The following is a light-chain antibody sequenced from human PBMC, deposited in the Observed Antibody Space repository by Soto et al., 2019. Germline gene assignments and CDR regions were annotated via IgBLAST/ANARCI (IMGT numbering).Light chain of an antibody. CDR2: KAS. CDR3: QQYCSYSPWT. J-gene: IGKJ1*01. Sequence: DIQMTQSPSTLSASVGDRVTITCRASQSIGSWLAWYQQKPGKAPNLLIYKASSLESGVPSRFSGSGSGTEFPLTISSLQPDDFASYYCQQYCSYSPWTFGQGTKGEIK. V-gene: IGKV1-5*03. CDR1: QSIGSW.